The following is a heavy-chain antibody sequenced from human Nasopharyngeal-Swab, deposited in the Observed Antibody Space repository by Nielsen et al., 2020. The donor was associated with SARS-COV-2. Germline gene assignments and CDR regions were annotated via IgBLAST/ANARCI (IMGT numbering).Heavy chain of an antibody. CDR1: GFTFSAIA. CDR3: TRCGVCCYSGRDY. CDR2: VRSKGNNYAT. J-gene: IGHJ4*02. D-gene: IGHD2-15*01. Sequence: GGSLRLSCAASGFTFSAIAIHWVRQASGKGREWVGRVRSKGNNYATAYSASVKGRFIIFRDDPTNTAYLQMNSLKTEDTAMYYCTRCGVCCYSGRDYWGQGTLVTVSS. V-gene: IGHV3-73*01.